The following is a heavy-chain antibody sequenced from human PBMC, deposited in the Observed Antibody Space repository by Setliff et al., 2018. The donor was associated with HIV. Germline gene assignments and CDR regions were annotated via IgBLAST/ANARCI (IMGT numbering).Heavy chain of an antibody. J-gene: IGHJ4*02. CDR3: ATDRTQTGISLVRGRLTDPAKYPLDY. CDR1: GYTFNTSA. V-gene: IGHV1-18*01. D-gene: IGHD3-10*01. CDR2: ISAQNGDT. Sequence: ASVKVSCKTSGYTFNTSAIAWVRQAPGQGLDWVGWISAQNGDTSFAQKFQGRVTMTKDTSTGTAYMELSSLRSDDTAVYYCATDRTQTGISLVRGRLTDPAKYPLDYWGQGTLVTVSS.